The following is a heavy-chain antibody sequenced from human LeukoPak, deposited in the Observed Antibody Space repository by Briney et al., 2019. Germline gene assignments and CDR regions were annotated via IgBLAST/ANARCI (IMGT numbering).Heavy chain of an antibody. CDR2: INPSAGNT. V-gene: IGHV1-46*01. CDR1: GYTFTNYY. J-gene: IGHJ4*02. Sequence: GASVTVSCKAFGYTFTNYYMHWVRQAPGQGLEWMGIINPSAGNTGFTQKFQGRVTMTRDASTSTVCMELSSLTSEDTAVYYCAREPRDSFYSDYWGQGTLVTVSS. CDR3: AREPRDSFYSDY. D-gene: IGHD2-15*01.